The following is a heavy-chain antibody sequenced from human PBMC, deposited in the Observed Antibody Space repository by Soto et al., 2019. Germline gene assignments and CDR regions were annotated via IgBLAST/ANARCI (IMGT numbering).Heavy chain of an antibody. CDR1: GYSFTNYG. V-gene: IGHV1-18*04. Sequence: QVQLVQSGAEVKKPGASVKVSCKASGYSFTNYGISWVRQAPGQGPEWMGWISGHNGDTNHPQSLQGRVTMTTDTSRNTAYMELRSLGSDDTAVYYCARHRFNYYDNTVYYYFDYWGQGTLVTVSS. CDR2: ISGHNGDT. CDR3: ARHRFNYYDNTVYYYFDY. D-gene: IGHD3-22*01. J-gene: IGHJ4*02.